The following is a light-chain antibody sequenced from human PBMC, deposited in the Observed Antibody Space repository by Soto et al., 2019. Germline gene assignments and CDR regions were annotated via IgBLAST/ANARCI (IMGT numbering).Light chain of an antibody. CDR2: HVT. Sequence: QSALTQPASVSGSPGQSITISCTGTSSDIGHYDYVSWYQQHPGKAPKIMIYHVTYRPSGVSNRYSGSKSGNSASLTISGLQADDEADYYCCSLTTSHTYVFGSGTKLTVL. V-gene: IGLV2-14*03. CDR3: CSLTTSHTYV. J-gene: IGLJ1*01. CDR1: SSDIGHYDY.